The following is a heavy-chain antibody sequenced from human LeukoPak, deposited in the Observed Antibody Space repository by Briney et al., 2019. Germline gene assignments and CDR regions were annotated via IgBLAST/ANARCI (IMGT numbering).Heavy chain of an antibody. V-gene: IGHV3-30*02. Sequence: GGSLRLSCAASGFTFSSYGMHWVRQAPGKGLEWVAFIRNDGRNKYYADSVKGRFTISRDNSKNTLYLQMNSLRAEDTAVYYCAKGLRKLIVGSTEYYFDYWGQGTLVSVSP. CDR2: IRNDGRNK. CDR1: GFTFSSYG. D-gene: IGHD1-26*01. J-gene: IGHJ4*02. CDR3: AKGLRKLIVGSTEYYFDY.